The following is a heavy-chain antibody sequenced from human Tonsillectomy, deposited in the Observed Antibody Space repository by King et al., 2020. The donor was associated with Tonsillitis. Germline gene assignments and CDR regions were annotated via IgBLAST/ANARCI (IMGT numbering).Heavy chain of an antibody. CDR1: GGSISSSSYY. D-gene: IGHD3-22*01. J-gene: IGHJ6*03. Sequence: VQLQESGPGLVKPSQTLSLTCTGSGGSISSSSYYWSWIRQPAGKGLEWIGRIYTRGSTSYNPSPKSRVTMSVDTSKNQLALKLSSVTAADTAVYYCARGIVVISFYYMDVWGKGTTVTVSS. CDR2: IYTRGST. V-gene: IGHV4-61*02. CDR3: ARGIVVISFYYMDV.